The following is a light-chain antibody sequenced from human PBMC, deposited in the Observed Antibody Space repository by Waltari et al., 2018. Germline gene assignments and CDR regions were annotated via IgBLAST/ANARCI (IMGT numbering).Light chain of an antibody. CDR2: EAS. J-gene: IGKJ4*01. CDR1: QSVSNF. V-gene: IGKV3-11*01. Sequence: EIVLTQSPATLSLSPGERATLSCRASQSVSNFLAWYQQKPGQAPRLLIYEASKRATGIPARFSGSGSGTDVTLTISSLEPEDFAVYYCQQRANWPPLTFGGGTKVEIK. CDR3: QQRANWPPLT.